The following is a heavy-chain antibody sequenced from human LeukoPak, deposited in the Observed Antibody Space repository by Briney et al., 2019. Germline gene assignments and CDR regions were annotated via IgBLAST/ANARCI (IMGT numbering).Heavy chain of an antibody. J-gene: IGHJ4*02. Sequence: GSLRLSCAASRFTFSNYWMHWVRQAPGKGLVWVSRINSDGNSTKYADSVKGRFTISRDNAKNMLYLQMNSLRAEDTAVYYCAKGGRAHFDSWGQGTLVTVSS. V-gene: IGHV3-74*03. CDR2: INSDGNST. D-gene: IGHD3-16*01. CDR3: AKGGRAHFDS. CDR1: RFTFSNYW.